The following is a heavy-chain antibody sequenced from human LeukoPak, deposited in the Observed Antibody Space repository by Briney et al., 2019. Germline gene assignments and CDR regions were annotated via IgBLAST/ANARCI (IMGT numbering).Heavy chain of an antibody. J-gene: IGHJ6*03. CDR1: GYTFTGYY. CDR2: INPNSGGT. D-gene: IGHD2-21*02. CDR3: ARGLQYYYYYYYMDV. Sequence: ASVKVSCKASGYTFTGYYMHWVRQAPGQGLEWMGWINPNSGGTNYAQKFQGRVTMTRDTSISTAYMELSRLRSDDTAVYYCARGLQYYYYYYYMDVWGKGTTVTISS. V-gene: IGHV1-2*02.